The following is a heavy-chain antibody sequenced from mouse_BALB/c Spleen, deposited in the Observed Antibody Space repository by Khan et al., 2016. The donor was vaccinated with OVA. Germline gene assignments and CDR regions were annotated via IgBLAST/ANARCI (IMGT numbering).Heavy chain of an antibody. CDR1: GFSLTSYG. V-gene: IGHV2-9*02. Sequence: QVQLKESGPGLVAPSQSLSITCTVSGFSLTSYGVHWVRRPPGKGLEWRGVIWAGGRQNYNSALMSRLSISKDNSKSQVFVKMNSLQTDDTAMYVCARFYDPYYALDYWGQGTSVTVSA. CDR2: IWAGGRQ. J-gene: IGHJ4*01. D-gene: IGHD2-3*01. CDR3: ARFYDPYYALDY.